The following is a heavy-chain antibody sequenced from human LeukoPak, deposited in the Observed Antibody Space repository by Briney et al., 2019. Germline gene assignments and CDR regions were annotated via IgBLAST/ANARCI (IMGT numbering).Heavy chain of an antibody. CDR2: IYTSGTT. CDR3: ARWSGSVTARNYYYYMDV. D-gene: IGHD6-6*01. Sequence: SETLSLTCTVSGGSISSYYWSWIRQPAGSGLEWIGRIYTSGTTDYNPSLRTRVTISVDASRNQFSLNLSSVTAADTAVYYCARWSGSVTARNYYYYMDVWGEGTTVTVSS. CDR1: GGSISSYY. V-gene: IGHV4-4*07. J-gene: IGHJ6*03.